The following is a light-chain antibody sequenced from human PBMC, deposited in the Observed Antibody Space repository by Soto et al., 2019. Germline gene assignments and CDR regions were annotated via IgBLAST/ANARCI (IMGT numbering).Light chain of an antibody. CDR2: AAS. J-gene: IGKJ5*01. CDR1: QSVSGN. Sequence: MTQSPATLSVSPGERATLSCRASQSVSGNLAWYQQKPGKAPTLLIFAASSLPSGVPSRFSGSGSGTDFTLTISSLQPEDFATYYCQQSHSTPITFGQGTRLEI. V-gene: IGKV1-39*01. CDR3: QQSHSTPIT.